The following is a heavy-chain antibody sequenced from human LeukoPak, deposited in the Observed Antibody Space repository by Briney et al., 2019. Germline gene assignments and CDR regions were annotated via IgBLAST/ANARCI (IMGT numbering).Heavy chain of an antibody. Sequence: PSETLSLTCTVSGGSISSYYWSWIRQPPGKGLEWIGYIYYSGSTNYNPSLKSRVTISVDTSKNQFSLKLSSVTAADTAVYYCAAFDYYDSSGYYYFDYWGQGTLVTVSS. V-gene: IGHV4-59*01. CDR1: GGSISSYY. J-gene: IGHJ4*02. D-gene: IGHD3-22*01. CDR3: AAFDYYDSSGYYYFDY. CDR2: IYYSGST.